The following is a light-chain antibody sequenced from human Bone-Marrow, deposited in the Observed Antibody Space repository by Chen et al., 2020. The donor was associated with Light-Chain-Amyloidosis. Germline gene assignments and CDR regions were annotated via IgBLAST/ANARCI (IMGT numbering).Light chain of an antibody. CDR1: SGSIATNY. Sequence: NFMLTQPHSVSESPGKTVIISCTRSSGSIATNYVQWYQQRPGSSPTTVIYEDDQRPSGVPDRFSGSIDRSSNSATLTISGLKNGDEADYCCQSYQGGSHGVFGGGTKLPVL. CDR3: QSYQGGSHGV. CDR2: EDD. V-gene: IGLV6-57*01. J-gene: IGLJ3*02.